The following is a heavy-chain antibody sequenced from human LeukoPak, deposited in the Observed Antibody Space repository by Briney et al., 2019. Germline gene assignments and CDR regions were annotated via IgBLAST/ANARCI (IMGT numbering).Heavy chain of an antibody. J-gene: IGHJ3*01. CDR2: LSSNGGTT. V-gene: IGHV3-64D*09. Sequence: GGSLRLSCSASGFTFSNYTMNWVRQAPGKGLEYVSSLSSNGGTTYSADSVKGRFTISRDNSKNTLYLQMNSLRAEDTAVYYCVKDMYSRAAAALGVWGQGTMVTVSS. D-gene: IGHD6-25*01. CDR1: GFTFSNYT. CDR3: VKDMYSRAAAALGV.